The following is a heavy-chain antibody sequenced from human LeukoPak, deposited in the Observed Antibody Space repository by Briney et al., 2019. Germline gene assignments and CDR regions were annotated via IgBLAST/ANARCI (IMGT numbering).Heavy chain of an antibody. Sequence: GRSLRLSCAASGFTFSSYGMHWVRQAPGKGLEWVAVISYDGSNKYYADSVKGRFTISRDNSKNTLYLQMNSLRAEDTAVYYCAKDSVYDYYDSSDSFDYWGQGTLVTVSS. V-gene: IGHV3-30*18. CDR1: GFTFSSYG. J-gene: IGHJ4*02. D-gene: IGHD3-22*01. CDR2: ISYDGSNK. CDR3: AKDSVYDYYDSSDSFDY.